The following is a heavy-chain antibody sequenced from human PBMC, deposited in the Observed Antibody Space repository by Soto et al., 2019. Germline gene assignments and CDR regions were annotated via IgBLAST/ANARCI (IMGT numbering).Heavy chain of an antibody. Sequence: GGSLRLSCAAAGFPFSSYDMYWVRQAPGKGLEWVSAIGTAGDPYYPGSVKGRFTISRENAKNSLYLQMNSLRAGDTAVYYCARGYDSSSWSSPGDAFDIWGQGTMVTVSS. D-gene: IGHD6-13*01. V-gene: IGHV3-13*05. CDR3: ARGYDSSSWSSPGDAFDI. CDR1: GFPFSSYD. J-gene: IGHJ3*02. CDR2: IGTAGDP.